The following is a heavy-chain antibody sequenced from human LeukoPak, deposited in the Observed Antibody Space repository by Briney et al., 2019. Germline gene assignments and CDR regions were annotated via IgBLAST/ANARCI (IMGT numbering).Heavy chain of an antibody. J-gene: IGHJ5*02. Sequence: PSETLSLTCAVYGGSFSGYYWSWIRQPPGKGLEWIGEINHSGSTNYNPSLKSRVTISVDTSKNQFSLKLSSVTAADTAVYYCARAVLYHYDSSGYYCNWFDPWGQGTLVTVSS. D-gene: IGHD3-22*01. CDR3: ARAVLYHYDSSGYYCNWFDP. CDR1: GGSFSGYY. V-gene: IGHV4-34*01. CDR2: INHSGST.